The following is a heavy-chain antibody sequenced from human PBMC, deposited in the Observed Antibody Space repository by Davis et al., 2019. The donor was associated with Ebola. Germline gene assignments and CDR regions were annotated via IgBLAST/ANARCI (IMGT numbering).Heavy chain of an antibody. D-gene: IGHD5-18*01. V-gene: IGHV3-23*01. Sequence: GESLKISCAASGFTFSSYAMSWVRQAPGKGLEWVSAISGSGGSTYYADSVKGRFTISRDNSKNTLYLQMNSLRAEDTAVYYCARDHVDTAMVRGMGMDVWGQGTTATVSS. CDR1: GFTFSSYA. CDR3: ARDHVDTAMVRGMGMDV. J-gene: IGHJ6*02. CDR2: ISGSGGST.